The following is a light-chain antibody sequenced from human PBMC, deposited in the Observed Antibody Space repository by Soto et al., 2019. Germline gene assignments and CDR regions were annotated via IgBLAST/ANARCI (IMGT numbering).Light chain of an antibody. CDR1: QSLSGW. V-gene: IGKV1-5*03. Sequence: DIRMTQSPSTLSAFVGDRVTITFRASQSLSGWLDWYQQKPGQAPKLLIRKATSLESGVPSRFSGSGSGTEFTLTISSLQPDDSATYYYQHYNCYPITFGGGTKVEIK. CDR2: KAT. CDR3: QHYNCYPIT. J-gene: IGKJ4*01.